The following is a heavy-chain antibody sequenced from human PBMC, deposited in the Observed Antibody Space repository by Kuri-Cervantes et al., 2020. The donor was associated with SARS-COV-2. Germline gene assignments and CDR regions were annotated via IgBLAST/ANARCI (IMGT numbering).Heavy chain of an antibody. CDR3: AGDLPTGDRDYYGMDV. CDR2: FDPEDGET. D-gene: IGHD7-27*01. V-gene: IGHV1-24*01. J-gene: IGHJ6*02. CDR1: GYTLTELS. Sequence: ASVKVSCKVSGYTLTELSMHWVRQAPGKGLEWMGGFDPEDGETIYAQKFQGRVTMTEDTSTDTAYMELSSLRSDDTAVYYCAGDLPTGDRDYYGMDVWGQGTTVTVSS.